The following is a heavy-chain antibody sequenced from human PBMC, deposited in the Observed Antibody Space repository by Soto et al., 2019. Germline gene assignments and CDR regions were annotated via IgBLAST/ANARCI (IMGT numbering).Heavy chain of an antibody. J-gene: IGHJ3*02. V-gene: IGHV3-23*01. D-gene: IGHD2-15*01. CDR2: ISGSGGST. CDR3: AKGARYCSGGSCYPDAFDI. CDR1: GFTFSSYA. Sequence: PGGSLRLSCAASGFTFSSYAMSWVRQAPGKGLEWVSAISGSGGSTYYADSVKGRFTISRDNSKNTLYLQMNSLRAEDTAVYYCAKGARYCSGGSCYPDAFDIWGQGTMVTVS.